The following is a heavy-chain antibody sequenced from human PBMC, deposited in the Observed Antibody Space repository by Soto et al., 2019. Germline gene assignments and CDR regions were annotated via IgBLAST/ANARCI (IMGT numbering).Heavy chain of an antibody. CDR2: IKQDGSEK. J-gene: IGHJ4*02. CDR1: GFTFSSYW. D-gene: IGHD6-6*01. CDR3: ARGDMEYSSPGDY. Sequence: GGSLRLSCAASGFTFSSYWMSWVRQAPGKGLEWVANIKQDGSEKYYVDSVKGRFTISRDNAKNSLYLQMNSLRAEDTAVYYCARGDMEYSSPGDYWGQGTLVTVSS. V-gene: IGHV3-7*03.